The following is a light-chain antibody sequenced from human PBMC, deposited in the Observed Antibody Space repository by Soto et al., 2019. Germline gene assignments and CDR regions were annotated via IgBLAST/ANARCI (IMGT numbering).Light chain of an antibody. CDR2: DAS. Sequence: EIVLTQSPATLSLSPGERATLSCRASQSVSSYLAWYQQKPGQATRLLIYDASNRATGIPARFSGSGSGTDFTLTIRSLEPEDFAVYYCQQRSNWPPWTFGQGTKVEIK. V-gene: IGKV3-11*01. CDR1: QSVSSY. CDR3: QQRSNWPPWT. J-gene: IGKJ1*01.